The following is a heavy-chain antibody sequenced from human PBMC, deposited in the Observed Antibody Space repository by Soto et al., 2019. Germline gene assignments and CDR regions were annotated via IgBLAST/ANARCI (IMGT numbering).Heavy chain of an antibody. D-gene: IGHD2-2*01. CDR3: ARGWEVPAATFDS. CDR1: GYTFTTYD. Sequence: QVPLVQSGAEVKKPGTSVKVSCKASGYTFTTYDINWVRQAPGQGLEWMGWMTPHSGNTGYAPKFQGRVTMTRDTSISTAYMELSSLRSEDTAVYFCARGWEVPAATFDSWGQGTLVTVSS. V-gene: IGHV1-8*01. CDR2: MTPHSGNT. J-gene: IGHJ4*02.